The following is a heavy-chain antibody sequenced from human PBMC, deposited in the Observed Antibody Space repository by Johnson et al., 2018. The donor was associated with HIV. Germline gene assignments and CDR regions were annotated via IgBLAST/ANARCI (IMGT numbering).Heavy chain of an antibody. CDR2: SSSAGGTS. CDR3: ARRAHDAFDI. Sequence: VQPVESGGGLFQPGGSLRLSCAASGFTFSSYAMHWVRQAPEKGLDYVSASSSAGGTSYSANSVKGRFTISRDNSKNTLCLQMGSLRAEDMAGYYWARRAHDAFDIWGRGTRVTVSS. V-gene: IGHV3-64*01. J-gene: IGHJ3*02. CDR1: GFTFSSYA.